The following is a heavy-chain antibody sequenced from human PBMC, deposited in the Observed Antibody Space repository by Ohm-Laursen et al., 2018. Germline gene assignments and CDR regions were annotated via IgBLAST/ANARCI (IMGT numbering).Heavy chain of an antibody. CDR3: ARELHDYGEYYFDY. CDR1: GFTFSSYG. D-gene: IGHD4-17*01. V-gene: IGHV3-33*01. CDR2: IWYDGSNK. J-gene: IGHJ4*02. Sequence: RSLRLSCAASGFTFSSYGVHWVRQAPGKGLEWVAVIWYDGSNKYYADSVKGRFTISRDNSKNTLYLQMNSLRAEDTAVYYCARELHDYGEYYFDYWGQGTLVTVSS.